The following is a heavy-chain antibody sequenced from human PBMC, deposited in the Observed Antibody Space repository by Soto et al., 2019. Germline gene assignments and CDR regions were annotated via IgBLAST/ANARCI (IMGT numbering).Heavy chain of an antibody. V-gene: IGHV4-4*02. CDR3: VRLDGVAAGDSAY. CDR1: GGSISSSNW. CDR2: IYHSGRT. Sequence: QVQLQASGPGLVKPSGTLSLTCVVSGGSISSSNWWSWVRQPPGKGLEWIGEIYHSGRTNHNPSLKSQVTMSVDTSKNQFSLILTSVTAADTAVYYCVRLDGVAAGDSAYWGQGTLVTVSS. J-gene: IGHJ4*02. D-gene: IGHD6-13*01.